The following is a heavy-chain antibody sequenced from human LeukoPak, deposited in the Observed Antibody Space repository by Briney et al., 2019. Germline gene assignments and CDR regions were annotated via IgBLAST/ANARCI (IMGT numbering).Heavy chain of an antibody. CDR2: IYYSGSTY. CDR3: ARGHGYYYDSSGYVDY. V-gene: IGHV4-39*01. J-gene: IGHJ4*02. Sequence: PSVTLSLTCTVSGGSISSSSYYWGWIRQPPGKGLEWIGSIYYSGSTYYYNPSLKSRVIISVDTSKNQFSLKVSSVTAADTAVYYCARGHGYYYDSSGYVDYWGQGTLVTVSS. CDR1: GGSISSSSYY. D-gene: IGHD3-22*01.